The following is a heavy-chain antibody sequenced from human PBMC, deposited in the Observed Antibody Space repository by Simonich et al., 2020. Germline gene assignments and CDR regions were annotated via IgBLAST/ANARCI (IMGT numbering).Heavy chain of an antibody. CDR2: ISNSSSYI. D-gene: IGHD3-16*01. V-gene: IGHV3-21*01. CDR3: AREQARGGAFDI. J-gene: IGHJ3*02. Sequence: EVQLVESGGGLVKPGGSLRLSCAASGFTFSSYSMNWVRQAPGKGLEGVSSISNSSSYIYYADSGKGRFTISRDNAKNSLYLQMNSLRAEDTAVYYCAREQARGGAFDIWGQGTMVTVSS. CDR1: GFTFSSYS.